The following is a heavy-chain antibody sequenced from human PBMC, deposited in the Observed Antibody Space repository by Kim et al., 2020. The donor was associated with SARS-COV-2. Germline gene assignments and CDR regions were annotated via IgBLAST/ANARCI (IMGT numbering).Heavy chain of an antibody. D-gene: IGHD3-22*01. J-gene: IGHJ4*02. CDR1: GGSISSSSYY. CDR3: ARWSDYYDSSGYQYYFDY. Sequence: SETLSLTRTVSGGSISSSSYYWGWIRQPPGKGLEWIGSIYYSGSTYYNPSLKSRVTISVDTSKNQFTLKLSSVTAADTAVYYCARWSDYYDSSGYQYYFDYWGQGTLVTVSS. V-gene: IGHV4-39*01. CDR2: IYYSGST.